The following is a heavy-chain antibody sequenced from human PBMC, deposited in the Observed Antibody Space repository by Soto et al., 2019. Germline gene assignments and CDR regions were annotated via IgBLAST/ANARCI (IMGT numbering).Heavy chain of an antibody. Sequence: QVQLVESGGGVVQPGRSLRLSCAASGFTFSSYAMHWVRQAPGKGLEWVAVISYDGSNKYYADSVKGRFTISRDNSKNTLYLQMNSLRAEDTAVYYCARVDSSGWYAYYYYGMDVWGQGTTVTVSS. V-gene: IGHV3-30-3*01. J-gene: IGHJ6*02. CDR1: GFTFSSYA. D-gene: IGHD6-19*01. CDR3: ARVDSSGWYAYYYYGMDV. CDR2: ISYDGSNK.